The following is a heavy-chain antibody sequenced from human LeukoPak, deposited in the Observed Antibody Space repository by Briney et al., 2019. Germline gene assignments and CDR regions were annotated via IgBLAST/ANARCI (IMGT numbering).Heavy chain of an antibody. CDR3: ARVGRYWFDP. Sequence: GGSLRLSCAASGFTFSDHYMDWVRQAPGKGLVWVGRTRNKANSYTTEYAASVKGRFTISRDDSKNSLYLQMNSLKTEDTAVYYCARVGRYWFDPWGQGTLVTVSS. CDR2: TRNKANSYTT. J-gene: IGHJ5*02. V-gene: IGHV3-72*01. CDR1: GFTFSDHY. D-gene: IGHD3-9*01.